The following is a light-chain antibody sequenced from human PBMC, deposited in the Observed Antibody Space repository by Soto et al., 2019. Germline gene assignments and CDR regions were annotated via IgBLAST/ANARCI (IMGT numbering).Light chain of an antibody. Sequence: EIVLTQSPGTLSLSPGERATLSCRASQSVSSSYLAWYQQKPGQAPRLLIYGASSRAPGIPDRFSGSGSGTDFTLIISRLEPEDFAVYYCQQYGSSLLFTFGPGTKVDIK. CDR2: GAS. CDR1: QSVSSSY. J-gene: IGKJ3*01. CDR3: QQYGSSLLFT. V-gene: IGKV3-20*01.